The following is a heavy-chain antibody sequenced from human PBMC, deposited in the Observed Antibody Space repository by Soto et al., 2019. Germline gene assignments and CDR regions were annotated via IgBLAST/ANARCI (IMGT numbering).Heavy chain of an antibody. J-gene: IGHJ4*02. D-gene: IGHD6-6*01. V-gene: IGHV3-74*01. CDR1: GFTFSSYW. CDR3: AREGQLVLMWPAGFDY. Sequence: GGSLRLSCAASGFTFSSYWMHWVRQAPGKGLVWVSRINSDGSSTSYADSVKGRFTISRDNAKNTLYLQMNSLRAEDTAVYYCAREGQLVLMWPAGFDYWGQGTLVTVSS. CDR2: INSDGSST.